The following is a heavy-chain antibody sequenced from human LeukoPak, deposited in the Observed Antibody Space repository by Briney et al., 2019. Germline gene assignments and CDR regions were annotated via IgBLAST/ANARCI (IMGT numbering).Heavy chain of an antibody. V-gene: IGHV4-59*01. Sequence: SETLSLTCAVSRGSISSYYWSWIRQPPGKGLEWIGYIYYSGSPNYNPSLRSRVTISVDTSKNQFSLKLSSVTAADTAIYYCARGLTSYSRSSYWFDPRGQGTLVTVSS. J-gene: IGHJ5*02. CDR3: ARGLTSYSRSSYWFDP. CDR2: IYYSGSP. CDR1: RGSISSYY. D-gene: IGHD6-6*01.